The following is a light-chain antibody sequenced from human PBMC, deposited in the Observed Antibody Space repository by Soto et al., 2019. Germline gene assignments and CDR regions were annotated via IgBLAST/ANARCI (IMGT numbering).Light chain of an antibody. Sequence: DIQMTQSPSSRSASVGDRVTITCRASQSISSYLNWYQQKPGKAPKLLIYAASSLQSGVPSRFSGSGSGTDFTITISSLQPEDFATYYCQQSYSTPQTFGQGTKVEIK. CDR2: AAS. J-gene: IGKJ1*01. CDR1: QSISSY. CDR3: QQSYSTPQT. V-gene: IGKV1-39*01.